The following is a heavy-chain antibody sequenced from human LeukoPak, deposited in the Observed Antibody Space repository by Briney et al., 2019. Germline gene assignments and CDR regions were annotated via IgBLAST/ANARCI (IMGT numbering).Heavy chain of an antibody. Sequence: ASVKVSCKASGYTFTSYGISWVRQAPGQGLEWMGWISAYNGNTNYAQKLQGRVTMTTDTSTSTAYMELRSLRSDDTAVYYCARDLEVMAAAANDAFDIWGQGTMVTVSS. V-gene: IGHV1-18*01. CDR3: ARDLEVMAAAANDAFDI. CDR1: GYTFTSYG. D-gene: IGHD6-13*01. J-gene: IGHJ3*02. CDR2: ISAYNGNT.